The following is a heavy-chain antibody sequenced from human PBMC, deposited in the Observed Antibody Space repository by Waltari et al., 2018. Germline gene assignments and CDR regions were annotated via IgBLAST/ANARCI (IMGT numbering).Heavy chain of an antibody. CDR3: ARSYAWYSGPRGFDY. CDR1: AGSFSGYY. Sequence: QVQLQQWGAGLLKPSETLSLTCAVYAGSFSGYYWRWIRQPPGKGREWSGEINHSGSTKYNPSLKSRVTISVDTSKNQFSLKLSSVTAADTAVYYCARSYAWYSGPRGFDYWGQGTLVTVSS. CDR2: INHSGST. J-gene: IGHJ4*02. V-gene: IGHV4-34*01. D-gene: IGHD6-13*01.